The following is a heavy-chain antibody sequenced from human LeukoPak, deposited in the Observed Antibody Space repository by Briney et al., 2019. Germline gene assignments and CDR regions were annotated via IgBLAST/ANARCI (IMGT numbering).Heavy chain of an antibody. V-gene: IGHV3-23*01. CDR3: AKVHYDFPLGEFDI. D-gene: IGHD3-3*01. CDR1: GFTFSSYT. J-gene: IGHJ3*02. Sequence: PGGSLRLSCAASGFTFSSYTMNWVRQPPGKGLEWVSAISGSGGSTYYADSVKGRFTISRDNSKNTLYLQMNSLRAEDTAVYYCAKVHYDFPLGEFDIWGQGTMVTVSS. CDR2: ISGSGGST.